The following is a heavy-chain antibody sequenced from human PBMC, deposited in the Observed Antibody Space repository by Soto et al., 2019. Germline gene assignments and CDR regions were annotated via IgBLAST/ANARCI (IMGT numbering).Heavy chain of an antibody. Sequence: GGSLRLSCAASGFTFSSYAMSWVRQAPGKGLEWVSAISGSGGSTYYGDSVKGRFTISRDNSKNTLYLQMNSLRAEDTAVYYCANDRSGKGYYYYYMDVWGKGTTVTVSS. V-gene: IGHV3-23*01. CDR1: GFTFSSYA. D-gene: IGHD6-19*01. J-gene: IGHJ6*03. CDR2: ISGSGGST. CDR3: ANDRSGKGYYYYYMDV.